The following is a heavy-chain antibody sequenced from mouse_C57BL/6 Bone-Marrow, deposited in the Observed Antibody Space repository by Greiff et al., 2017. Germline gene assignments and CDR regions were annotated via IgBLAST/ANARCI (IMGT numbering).Heavy chain of an antibody. J-gene: IGHJ3*01. CDR2: IDPENGDT. CDR1: GFNFKDDY. Sequence: EVKLMESGAELVRPGASVKLSCTASGFNFKDDYMHWVKQRPEQGLEWIGWIDPENGDTEYASKFQGKATITVDTSSNTAYLQLSSLTSEDTAVYYCTRIAYWGQGTLVTVSA. CDR3: TRIAY. V-gene: IGHV14-4*01.